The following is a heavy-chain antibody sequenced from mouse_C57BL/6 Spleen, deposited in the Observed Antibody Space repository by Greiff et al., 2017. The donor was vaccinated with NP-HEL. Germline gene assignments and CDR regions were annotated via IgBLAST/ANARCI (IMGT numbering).Heavy chain of an antibody. V-gene: IGHV3-6*01. D-gene: IGHD1-1*01. CDR1: GYSITSGYY. CDR2: ISYDGSN. Sequence: ESGPGLVKPSQSLSLTCSVTGYSITSGYYWNWIRQFPGNKLEWMGYISYDGSNNYNPSLKNRISITRDTSKNQFFLKLNSVTTEDTATYYCAITTVVDWFAYWGQGTLVTVSA. J-gene: IGHJ3*01. CDR3: AITTVVDWFAY.